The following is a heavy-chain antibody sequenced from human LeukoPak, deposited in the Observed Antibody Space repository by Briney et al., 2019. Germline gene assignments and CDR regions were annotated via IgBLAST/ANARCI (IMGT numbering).Heavy chain of an antibody. V-gene: IGHV3-48*04. Sequence: GGSLRLSCAASGFTFSSYSMNWVRQAPGKGLEWVSYISSSSSTIYYADSVKGRFTISRDNAKNSLFLQMNSLRAEDTAVYYCARLQNYYHMDVWGKGTTITVSS. CDR2: ISSSSSTI. CDR3: ARLQNYYHMDV. D-gene: IGHD2/OR15-2a*01. CDR1: GFTFSSYS. J-gene: IGHJ6*03.